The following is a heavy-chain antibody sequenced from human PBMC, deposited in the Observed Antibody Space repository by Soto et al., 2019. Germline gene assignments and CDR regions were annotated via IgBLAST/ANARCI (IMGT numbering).Heavy chain of an antibody. J-gene: IGHJ6*02. D-gene: IGHD5-18*01. CDR2: IGTAGDT. CDR1: GFTFSSYD. CDR3: ARSGVQLWSQYYYYGMDV. V-gene: IGHV3-13*01. Sequence: GGSLRLSCAASGFTFSSYDMHWVRQATGKGLEWVSAIGTAGDTYYPGSVKGRFTISRENAKNSLYLQMNSLRAEDTAVYYCARSGVQLWSQYYYYGMDVWGQGTTVTVSS.